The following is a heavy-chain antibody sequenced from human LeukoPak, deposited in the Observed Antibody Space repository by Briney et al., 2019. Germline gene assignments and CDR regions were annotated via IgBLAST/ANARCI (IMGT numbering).Heavy chain of an antibody. CDR2: IYSGGST. CDR3: AKDPGGSVFDY. Sequence: PGGSLRLSCAASGFTVSSNYMSWVRQAPGKGLEWVSVIYSGGSTYYADSVKGRFTISRGNSKNTLYLQMNSLRAEDTAVYYCAKDPGGSVFDYWGQGTLVTVSS. J-gene: IGHJ4*02. V-gene: IGHV3-53*01. CDR1: GFTVSSNY. D-gene: IGHD2-15*01.